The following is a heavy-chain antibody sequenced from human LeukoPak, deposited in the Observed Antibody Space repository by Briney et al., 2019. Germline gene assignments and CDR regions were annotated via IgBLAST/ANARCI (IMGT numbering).Heavy chain of an antibody. J-gene: IGHJ6*02. CDR2: IYSGGST. CDR3: ATPRLSGNENGMDV. V-gene: IGHV3-53*04. CDR1: GFTVSSNY. D-gene: IGHD5-12*01. Sequence: GGSLRLSCAASGFTVSSNYMSWVRQAPGKGLEWVSFIYSGGSTYYEDSVKGRFTISRHNSKNSLYLQMNSLRAEDTAVYYCATPRLSGNENGMDVWCQGTTVTVSS.